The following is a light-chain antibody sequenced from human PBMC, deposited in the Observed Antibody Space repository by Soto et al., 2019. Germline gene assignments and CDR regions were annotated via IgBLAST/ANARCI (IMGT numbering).Light chain of an antibody. CDR1: QSVSTNF. V-gene: IGKV3-20*01. J-gene: IGKJ1*01. Sequence: EIVLTQSPGTLSLSPGEGATLSCRSSQSVSTNFFAWYQQQPGQAPRLLIYGASTKATGIPDRFSGSGSGTDFTLTISRLEPEDFAVYSCKQYGRTSWTFGQGTKVEIK. CDR2: GAS. CDR3: KQYGRTSWT.